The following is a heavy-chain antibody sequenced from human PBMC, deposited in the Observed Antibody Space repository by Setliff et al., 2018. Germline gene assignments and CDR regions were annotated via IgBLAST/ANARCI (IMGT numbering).Heavy chain of an antibody. Sequence: SETLSLTCTVSGGSISTNTYFWGWIRQPPGKGLEWIGNTYYDGDTYYNPSLKTRVTMSVDTSKNQFSLNLYSVTAADTAVYYCARAFDSSGYYGESHTHYFDNWGQGTLVTVSS. CDR2: TYYDGDT. D-gene: IGHD3-22*01. CDR1: GGSISTNTYF. CDR3: ARAFDSSGYYGESHTHYFDN. J-gene: IGHJ4*02. V-gene: IGHV4-39*01.